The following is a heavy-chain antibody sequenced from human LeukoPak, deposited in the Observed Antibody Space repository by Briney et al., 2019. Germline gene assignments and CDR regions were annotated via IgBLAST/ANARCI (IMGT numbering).Heavy chain of an antibody. V-gene: IGHV3-21*01. CDR3: ARSDSGWSQIDY. Sequence: GGSLRLSCAASGFTFSSYSMNWARQAPGKGLEWVSSISSSSSYIYYADSVKGRFTISRDNAKNSLYLQMNSLRAEDTAVYYCARSDSGWSQIDYWGQGTLVTVSS. J-gene: IGHJ4*02. CDR1: GFTFSSYS. CDR2: ISSSSSYI. D-gene: IGHD6-19*01.